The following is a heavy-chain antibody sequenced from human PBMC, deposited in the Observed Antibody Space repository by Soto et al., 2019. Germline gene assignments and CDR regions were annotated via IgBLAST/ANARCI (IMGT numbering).Heavy chain of an antibody. D-gene: IGHD6-13*01. CDR1: GFTFSSYS. J-gene: IGHJ1*01. Sequence: GGSLRLSCAASGFTFSSYSMNWVRQAPEKGLEWVSSISSSSSYIYYADSVKGRFTISRDNAKNSLYLQMNSLRAEDTAVYYCARPSSPTWYPMYIFQHWGQGTLVTVSS. CDR2: ISSSSSYI. CDR3: ARPSSPTWYPMYIFQH. V-gene: IGHV3-21*01.